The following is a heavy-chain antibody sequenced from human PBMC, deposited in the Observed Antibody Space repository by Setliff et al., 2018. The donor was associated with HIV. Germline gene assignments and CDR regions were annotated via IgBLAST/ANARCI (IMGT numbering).Heavy chain of an antibody. D-gene: IGHD2-2*01. J-gene: IGHJ4*02. CDR3: ARGDIVVVSSSMGGDY. CDR2: IRYDGSNK. CDR1: GFTFSSYG. V-gene: IGHV3-30*02. Sequence: LRLSCAASGFTFSSYGMHWVRQAPGKGLEWVAFIRYDGSNKYYADSVKGRFTISRDNSKNTLFLQMNSLRAEDTAVYYCARGDIVVVSSSMGGDYWGQGALVTVSS.